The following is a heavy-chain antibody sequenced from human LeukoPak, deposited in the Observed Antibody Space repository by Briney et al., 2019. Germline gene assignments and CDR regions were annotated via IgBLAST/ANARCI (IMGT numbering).Heavy chain of an antibody. J-gene: IGHJ4*02. Sequence: PSETLSLTCTVSGGSISSSSYYWGWIRQPPGKGLVWIGSIYYSGSTYYNPSLKSRVTISVDTSKNQFSLKLSSVTAADTAVYYCARHAGGWYWYYFDYWGQGTLVTVSS. CDR3: ARHAGGWYWYYFDY. V-gene: IGHV4-39*01. CDR1: GGSISSSSYY. D-gene: IGHD6-19*01. CDR2: IYYSGST.